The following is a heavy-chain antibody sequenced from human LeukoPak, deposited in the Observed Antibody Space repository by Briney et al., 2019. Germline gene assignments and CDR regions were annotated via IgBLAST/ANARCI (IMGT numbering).Heavy chain of an antibody. J-gene: IGHJ4*02. V-gene: IGHV3-66*02. CDR2: IYSGGST. CDR3: AKGRERSSGRPPYHFDY. CDR1: GFTVSSNY. D-gene: IGHD6-19*01. Sequence: QPGGSLRLSCAASGFTVSSNYMSWVRQAPGKGLEWVSVIYSGGSTYYADSVKGRFTISRDNSKNTLYLQMNSLRAEDTAVYYCAKGRERSSGRPPYHFDYWGQGTLVTVSS.